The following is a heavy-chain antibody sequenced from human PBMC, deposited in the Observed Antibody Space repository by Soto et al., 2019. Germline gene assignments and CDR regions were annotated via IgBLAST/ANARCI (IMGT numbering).Heavy chain of an antibody. CDR1: GGSISSGGYY. J-gene: IGHJ4*02. Sequence: SETLSLTCTVSGGSISSGGYYWSWIRQHPGKGLEWIGYIYYSGSTYYNPSLKSRVTISVDTSKNQFSLKLSSVTAADTAVYYCARKRTTVAGLLLDYWGQGTLVTVSS. V-gene: IGHV4-31*03. CDR3: ARKRTTVAGLLLDY. D-gene: IGHD6-19*01. CDR2: IYYSGST.